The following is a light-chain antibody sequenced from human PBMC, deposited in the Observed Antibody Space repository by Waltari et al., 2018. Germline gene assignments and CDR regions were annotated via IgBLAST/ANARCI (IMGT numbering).Light chain of an antibody. CDR1: NSDVGAYQY. CDR3: SSYTTSATWV. V-gene: IGLV2-14*03. CDR2: DVS. J-gene: IGLJ3*02. Sequence: QSALTKPASVSGSPGQSITISCTGTNSDVGAYQYVSWYQQNPGKAPKLIIFDVSRRPSGVSYRFSGSKSGSTASLTISGLQAGDEADYYCSSYTTSATWVFGGGTRVAVL.